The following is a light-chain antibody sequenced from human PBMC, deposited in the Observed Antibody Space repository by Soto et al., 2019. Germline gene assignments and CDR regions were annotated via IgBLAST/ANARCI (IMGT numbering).Light chain of an antibody. CDR3: SSYAGSSNV. CDR2: EVN. Sequence: QSALTQPPSASGSPGQSVAISCTGTSSDVGGYNYVSWYQQHPGKAPKLMIYEVNNRPSGVPDRFSGSKSGNTASLTVSGLQAEDEADYYCSSYAGSSNVFGTGTKLPS. CDR1: SSDVGGYNY. J-gene: IGLJ1*01. V-gene: IGLV2-8*01.